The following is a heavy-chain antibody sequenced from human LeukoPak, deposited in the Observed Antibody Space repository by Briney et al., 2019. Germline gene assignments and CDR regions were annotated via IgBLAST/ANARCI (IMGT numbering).Heavy chain of an antibody. CDR1: GGSFSGYY. Sequence: PSETLSLTCAVYGGSFSGYYWSWIRQPPGKGLEWIGEINHSGSTNYNPSLKSRVTISVDTSKNQFSLKLSSVTAADTAVYYRARETPRYYYDSSGSKGGYFDYWGQGTLVTVSS. CDR2: INHSGST. D-gene: IGHD3-22*01. J-gene: IGHJ4*02. V-gene: IGHV4-34*01. CDR3: ARETPRYYYDSSGSKGGYFDY.